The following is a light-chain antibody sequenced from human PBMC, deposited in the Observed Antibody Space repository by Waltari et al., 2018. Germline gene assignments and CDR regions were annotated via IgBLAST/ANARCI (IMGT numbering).Light chain of an antibody. CDR3: QQYGTLPAT. J-gene: IGKJ1*01. V-gene: IGKV3-20*01. Sequence: EIVLTQSPGTASLSPGERVTLSCRASQTVGSSSLAWYQQKPGQAPRLVIYRASRRATGIPDRWSGSGSGTDFSLTISRLEPEDFAVYYCQQYGTLPATFGQGTKVEIK. CDR1: QTVGSSS. CDR2: RAS.